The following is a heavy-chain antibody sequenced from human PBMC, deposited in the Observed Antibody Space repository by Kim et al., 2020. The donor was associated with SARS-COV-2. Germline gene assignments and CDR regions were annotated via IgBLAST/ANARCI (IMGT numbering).Heavy chain of an antibody. D-gene: IGHD3-16*01. Sequence: SETLSLTCTVSGGSITRSAYNWGWIRQPPGKGLEWIGSIHSSGTTYYNASLESRVTLSLDTSKSQFSLKVTSVTAADTAVYYCARYWGSGFDSWGQGTLVTVSS. J-gene: IGHJ4*02. CDR1: GGSITRSAYN. CDR2: IHSSGTT. CDR3: ARYWGSGFDS. V-gene: IGHV4-39*01.